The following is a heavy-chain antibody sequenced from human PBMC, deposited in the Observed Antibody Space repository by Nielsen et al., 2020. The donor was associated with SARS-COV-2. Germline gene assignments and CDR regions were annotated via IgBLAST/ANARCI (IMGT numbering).Heavy chain of an antibody. CDR3: AKMSPPGIAVGTAEYFQH. V-gene: IGHV1-69*04. D-gene: IGHD6-19*01. CDR1: GGTFSSYA. J-gene: IGHJ1*01. Sequence: SVKVSCKASGGTFSSYAITWVRQAPGQGLEWMGRIISILGIPDYAQKFQGRVTLTADTSTSTAYMELSSLRSEDTAVYYCAKMSPPGIAVGTAEYFQHWGQGTLVTVSS. CDR2: IISILGIP.